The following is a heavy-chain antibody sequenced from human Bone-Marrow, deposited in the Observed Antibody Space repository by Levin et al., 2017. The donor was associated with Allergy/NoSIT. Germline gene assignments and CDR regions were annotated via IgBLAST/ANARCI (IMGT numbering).Heavy chain of an antibody. D-gene: IGHD3-10*01. CDR3: VRIQASVGSVLPGAFDS. J-gene: IGHJ4*02. CDR2: LYYTGTT. V-gene: IGHV4-39*01. Sequence: PSETLSLTCSVSGDSITSNSHYWGWVRQAPGKGLEWIASLYYTGTTSYKSSLQSRVTISLDSSKKKFSLRLTSVTAADTAVYYCVRIQASVGSVLPGAFDSWGQGTLLTVSS. CDR1: GDSITSNSHY.